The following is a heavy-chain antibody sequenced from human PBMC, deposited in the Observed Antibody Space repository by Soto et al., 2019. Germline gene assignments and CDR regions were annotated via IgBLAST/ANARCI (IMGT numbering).Heavy chain of an antibody. Sequence: QVQVVQSGGEVKEPGASVRVSCKTSGYIFTSYGITWVRQAPGQGLEWLGWISPYDDNTNYAQNLQGRVRMSTDTSTRTAYMELRKLRSDDTAVYYCARGGYYDSSGSRNYHYYGMDVWGQGTTITVS. CDR1: GYIFTSYG. CDR2: ISPYDDNT. CDR3: ARGGYYDSSGSRNYHYYGMDV. D-gene: IGHD3-22*01. V-gene: IGHV1-18*01. J-gene: IGHJ6*02.